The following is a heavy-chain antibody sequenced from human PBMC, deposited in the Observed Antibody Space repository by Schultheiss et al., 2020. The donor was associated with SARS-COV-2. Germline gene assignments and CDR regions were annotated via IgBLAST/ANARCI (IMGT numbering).Heavy chain of an antibody. D-gene: IGHD3-22*01. V-gene: IGHV4-61*05. CDR2: IYYSGST. Sequence: SQTLSLTCTVSGGSISSSSYYWGWIRQPPGKGLEWIGYIYYSGSTNYNPSLKSRVTISVDTSKNQFSLKLSSVTAADTAVYYCARARDHYYDSSGYYYSAHYFDYRGQGTLVTVSS. J-gene: IGHJ4*02. CDR3: ARARDHYYDSSGYYYSAHYFDY. CDR1: GGSISSSSYY.